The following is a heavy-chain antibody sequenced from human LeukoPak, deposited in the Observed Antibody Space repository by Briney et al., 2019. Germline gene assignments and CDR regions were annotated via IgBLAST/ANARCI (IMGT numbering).Heavy chain of an antibody. J-gene: IGHJ4*02. Sequence: GGSLRLSCAASGFTFSSYGMNWVRQAPGKGLEWVSYISSSSSTIYYADSVKGRFTISRDNAKNSLYLQMNSLRAEDTAVYYCARDRGSNYFDYWGQGTLVTVSS. D-gene: IGHD3-10*01. CDR1: GFTFSSYG. CDR2: ISSSSSTI. CDR3: ARDRGSNYFDY. V-gene: IGHV3-48*04.